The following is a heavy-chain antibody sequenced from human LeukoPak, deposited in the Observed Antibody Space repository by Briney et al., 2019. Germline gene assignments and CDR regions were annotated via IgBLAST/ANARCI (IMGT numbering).Heavy chain of an antibody. Sequence: ASVKVSYKASGYTFTSYGISWVRQAPGQGLEWMGWISAYNGNTNYAQKLQGRVTMTTDTSTSTAYMELRSLRSDDTAVYYCAREAYSSGWYSRYFQHWGQGTLVTVSS. CDR2: ISAYNGNT. CDR1: GYTFTSYG. V-gene: IGHV1-18*01. J-gene: IGHJ1*01. D-gene: IGHD6-19*01. CDR3: AREAYSSGWYSRYFQH.